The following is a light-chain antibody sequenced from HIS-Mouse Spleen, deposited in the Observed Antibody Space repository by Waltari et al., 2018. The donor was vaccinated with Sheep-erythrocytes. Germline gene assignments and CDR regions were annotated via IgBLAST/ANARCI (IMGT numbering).Light chain of an antibody. V-gene: IGLV2-11*01. CDR3: CSYAGSYTFVV. CDR1: STDVGGHNY. Sequence: QSALTQPRSVSGSPGQSVTISRTGTSTDVGGHNYVSWYQQHPGKAPKLMIYDGSKRPSGVPDRFSGSKSGNTASLTISGLQAEYEADYYCCSYAGSYTFVVFGGGTKLTVL. CDR2: DGS. J-gene: IGLJ2*01.